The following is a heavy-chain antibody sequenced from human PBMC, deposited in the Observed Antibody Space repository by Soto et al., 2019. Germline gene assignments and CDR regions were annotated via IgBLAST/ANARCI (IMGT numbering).Heavy chain of an antibody. D-gene: IGHD4-17*01. CDR2: ISGSGGNT. CDR1: GFTFSTFA. Sequence: EGQMLESGGGLVQPGGSLRLSCATSGFTFSTFALSWVRQAPGKGLEWVAAISGSGGNTHYADSVKRRFTITRDNSKSTLYLQMTSLRAEDAAVNYCAPPLLRSVNDFEYWCQGTLVTVSS. V-gene: IGHV3-23*01. J-gene: IGHJ4*02. CDR3: APPLLRSVNDFEY.